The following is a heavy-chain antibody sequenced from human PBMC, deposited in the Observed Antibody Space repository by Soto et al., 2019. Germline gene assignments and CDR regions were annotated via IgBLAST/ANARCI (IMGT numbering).Heavy chain of an antibody. CDR1: GFTFTSHG. D-gene: IGHD6-19*01. CDR3: AKGSATTSGWYGSGWGTLDP. J-gene: IGHJ5*02. Sequence: QVQLVESGGGVVQPGRSLRLSCAASGFTFTSHGMHWVRQAPGKGLDWVTAISSTGSNQYYADSVKGRFTISSSDSTNTLYLEMKSLRVEATAIYYCAKGSATTSGWYGSGWGTLDPWGQGTLLTVSS. V-gene: IGHV3-30*18. CDR2: ISSTGSNQ.